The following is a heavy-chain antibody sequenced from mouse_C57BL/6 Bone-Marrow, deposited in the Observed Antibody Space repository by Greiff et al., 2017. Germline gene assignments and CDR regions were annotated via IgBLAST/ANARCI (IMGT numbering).Heavy chain of an antibody. V-gene: IGHV1-19*01. CDR3: ARRAYYYYAMDY. CDR2: INPYNGGT. CDR1: GYTFTDYY. Sequence: VQLQQSGPVLVKPGASVKMSCKASGYTFTDYYMNWVKQSHGKSLEWIGVINPYNGGTSYNQKFKGKATLTVDKSFSTAYMELNSLTSEDSAVYYCARRAYYYYAMDYWGQGTSVTVSS. J-gene: IGHJ4*01.